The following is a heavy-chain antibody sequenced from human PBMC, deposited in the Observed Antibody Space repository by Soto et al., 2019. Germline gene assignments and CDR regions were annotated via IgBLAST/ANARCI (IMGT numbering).Heavy chain of an antibody. Sequence: PGGSLRLSCAASGFTFSDYYMSWIRQAPGKELEWVSYISSSGSTIYYADSVKGRFTISRDNAKNSLYLQMNSLRAEDTAVYYCARMDWHPRALDYWGQGTLVTVSS. CDR2: ISSSGSTI. D-gene: IGHD2-2*03. CDR1: GFTFSDYY. CDR3: ARMDWHPRALDY. J-gene: IGHJ4*02. V-gene: IGHV3-11*01.